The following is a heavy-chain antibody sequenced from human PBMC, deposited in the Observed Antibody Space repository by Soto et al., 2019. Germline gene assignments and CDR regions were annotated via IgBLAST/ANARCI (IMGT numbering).Heavy chain of an antibody. J-gene: IGHJ4*02. CDR3: ARLRGYSYDLDIYYFDY. D-gene: IGHD5-18*01. CDR1: GGSISSSSYY. V-gene: IGHV4-39*07. CDR2: IYYSGST. Sequence: SETLSLTCTVSGGSISSSSYYWGWIRQPPGKGLEWIGYIYYSGSTYYNPSLKSRVTISVDTSKNQFSLKLSSVTAADTAVYYCARLRGYSYDLDIYYFDYWGQGTLVTVSS.